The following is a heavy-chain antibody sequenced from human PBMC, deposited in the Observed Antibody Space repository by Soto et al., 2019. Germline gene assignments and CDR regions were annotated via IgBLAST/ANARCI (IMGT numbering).Heavy chain of an antibody. J-gene: IGHJ4*02. CDR3: ARGGYSSSWYFLDY. CDR2: ISSSSRTI. CDR1: GFTFSSYS. D-gene: IGHD6-13*01. Sequence: PGGSLRLSCAASGFTFSSYSMNWVRQAPGKGLEWVSYISSSSRTIKSADSVKGRFTISRDNAKNSLYLQMNSLRDEDTAVYYCARGGYSSSWYFLDYWGQGTLVTVSS. V-gene: IGHV3-48*02.